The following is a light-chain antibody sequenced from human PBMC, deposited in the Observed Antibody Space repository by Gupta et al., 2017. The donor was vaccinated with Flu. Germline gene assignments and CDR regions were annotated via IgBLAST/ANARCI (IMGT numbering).Light chain of an antibody. CDR1: QSVRRN. CDR2: GAS. J-gene: IGKJ2*01. CDR3: QQENNGHPWFT. V-gene: IGKV3-15*01. Sequence: TLSVSPGERATLACRARQSVRRNLDWYEKKPSQAPRLLIYGASTRAKGSKASCSGSGDGTEVNLTIISRQSEDFEVYYCQQENNGHPWFTFGQGTKMEIK.